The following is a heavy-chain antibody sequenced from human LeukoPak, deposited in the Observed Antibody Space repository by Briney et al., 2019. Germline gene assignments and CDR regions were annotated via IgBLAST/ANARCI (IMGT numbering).Heavy chain of an antibody. CDR3: ARDPQYCSGGSCYSFDY. CDR1: RFTFSTHS. Sequence: GGSLRLSRAASRFTFSTHSMNWVRQAPGKGLEWVSSIISSSSYIYYADSVKGRFTISRDNAKNSLYLQMNSLRAEDTAVYYCARDPQYCSGGSCYSFDYWGQGTLVTVSS. J-gene: IGHJ4*02. D-gene: IGHD2-15*01. CDR2: IISSSSYI. V-gene: IGHV3-21*01.